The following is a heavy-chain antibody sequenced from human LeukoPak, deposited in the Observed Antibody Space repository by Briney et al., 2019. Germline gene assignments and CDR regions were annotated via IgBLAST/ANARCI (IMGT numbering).Heavy chain of an antibody. V-gene: IGHV1-2*02. J-gene: IGHJ4*02. CDR2: INPNNGAT. D-gene: IGHD3/OR15-3a*01. CDR3: ARKSLWTVDF. Sequence: GASVKASCKASGYTFTGHDVHWVRQAPGQGLEWMAWINPNNGATDYARKFQDRVTVTRDTSISTVYMELRSLTSDDTAVYYCARKSLWTVDFWGQGTLVSVSS. CDR1: GYTFTGHD.